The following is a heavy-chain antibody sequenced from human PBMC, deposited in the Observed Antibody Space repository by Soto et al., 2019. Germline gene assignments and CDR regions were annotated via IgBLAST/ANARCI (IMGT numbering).Heavy chain of an antibody. CDR3: ARAGAAPYYYYGLDV. V-gene: IGHV1-18*01. CDR1: GYTFTSYA. J-gene: IGHJ6*02. D-gene: IGHD3-10*01. CDR2: IRAYNGDT. Sequence: ASVKVSCKASGYTFTSYAISWVRQAPGQGLEWMGWIRAYNGDTNYAQKFQTRVTMTTDKSTDTAYMDLRSLTSDDTAIYYCARAGAAPYYYYGLDVWGQGTTVTVSS.